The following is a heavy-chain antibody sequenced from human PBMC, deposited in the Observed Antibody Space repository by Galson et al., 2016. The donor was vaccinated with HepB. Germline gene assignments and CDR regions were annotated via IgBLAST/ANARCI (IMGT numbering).Heavy chain of an antibody. V-gene: IGHV3-21*01. CDR1: GFTFSGYS. Sequence: SLRLSCAASGFTFSGYSGNWVRQAPGKGLEWISYINPSRIYIYYTASVKGRFTISRDNAKNSLYLQMNSLRGEDTAIYYCARAAGQGYSGSGSRLDLWGLGTLVTVSS. D-gene: IGHD3-10*01. CDR2: INPSRIYI. CDR3: ARAAGQGYSGSGSRLDL. J-gene: IGHJ5*02.